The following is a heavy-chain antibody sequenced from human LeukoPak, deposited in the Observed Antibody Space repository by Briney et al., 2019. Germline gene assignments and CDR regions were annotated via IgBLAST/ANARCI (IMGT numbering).Heavy chain of an antibody. D-gene: IGHD3-10*01. J-gene: IGHJ4*02. CDR2: ISSSGNT. Sequence: SETLSLTCTGSDASISTYYWSWIRQPAGKGLEWIGHISSSGNTNYNPSLKSRVTMSVDTSKNHFSLKLTSVTAADTAVYYCAREVYYYSSGSYYNFDYWGQGTLVTVSS. CDR3: AREVYYYSSGSYYNFDY. V-gene: IGHV4-4*07. CDR1: DASISTYY.